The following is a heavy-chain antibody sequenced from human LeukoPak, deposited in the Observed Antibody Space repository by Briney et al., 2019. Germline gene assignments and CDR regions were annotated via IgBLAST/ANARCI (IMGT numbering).Heavy chain of an antibody. CDR3: ARGVRIAVAGNIDY. Sequence: PGGSLRLSCAASGFTFRSYAMHWVRQAPGKGLEWEAAISYDGSNKNYADSVKGRFTISRDNSKNTLYLQMNSLRAEDTAVYYCARGVRIAVAGNIDYWGQGTLVTVSS. CDR2: ISYDGSNK. J-gene: IGHJ4*02. CDR1: GFTFRSYA. V-gene: IGHV3-30*04. D-gene: IGHD6-19*01.